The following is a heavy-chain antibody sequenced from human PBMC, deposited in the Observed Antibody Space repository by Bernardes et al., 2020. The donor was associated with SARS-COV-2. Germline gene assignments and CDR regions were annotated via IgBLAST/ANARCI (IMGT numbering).Heavy chain of an antibody. J-gene: IGHJ3*01. CDR3: ARVVSGPNVGADAFAF. CDR2: VSSAGTT. Sequence: GGSLRLSCAASGFTFSNYAMSWFRQTPGKGLEWVSAVSSAGTTYYSDSVRGRLTAARDNSKNTLSLQMSDLRSEDSAMYYCARVVSGPNVGADAFAFWGRGTTVTVSP. D-gene: IGHD2-8*01. V-gene: IGHV3-23*01. CDR1: GFTFSNYA.